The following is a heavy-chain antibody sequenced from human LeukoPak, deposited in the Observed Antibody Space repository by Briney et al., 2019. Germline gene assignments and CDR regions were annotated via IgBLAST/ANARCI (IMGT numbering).Heavy chain of an antibody. CDR3: ARDHCSGGSCYWTHYYYYYYMDV. CDR1: GFTFSNYG. J-gene: IGHJ6*03. D-gene: IGHD2-15*01. Sequence: PGGSLRLSCAASGFTFSNYGVHWVRQAPGKGLEWVANIKQDGSEKYYVDSVKGRFTISRDNAKNSLYLQMNSLRAEDTAVYYCARDHCSGGSCYWTHYYYYYYMDVWGKGTTVTVSS. V-gene: IGHV3-7*01. CDR2: IKQDGSEK.